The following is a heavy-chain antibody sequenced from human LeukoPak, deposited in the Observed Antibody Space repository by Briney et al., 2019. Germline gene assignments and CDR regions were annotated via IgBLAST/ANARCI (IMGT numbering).Heavy chain of an antibody. D-gene: IGHD3-16*01. J-gene: IGHJ4*02. CDR1: GFTFSNYW. CDR2: IKEDGSEK. Sequence: PGGSLRLSCAASGFTFSNYWMSWVGQAPEKGLEWVANIKEDGSEKHYVDSLKGRFTISRDNTKNPLYLEVNSLRAEDTAVYYCGRIAYGNYVWGQGALVTVSS. CDR3: GRIAYGNYV. V-gene: IGHV3-7*05.